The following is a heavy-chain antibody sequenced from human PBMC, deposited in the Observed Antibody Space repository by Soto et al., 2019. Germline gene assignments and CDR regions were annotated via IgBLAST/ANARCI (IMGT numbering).Heavy chain of an antibody. CDR1: GLTFGNYD. CDR2: ISASGAET. V-gene: IGHV3-23*01. D-gene: IGHD3-10*02. Sequence: PGGSLRLSCAASGLTFGNYDMEWVRQAPGKGLEWVSRISASGAETYYADSVKGRFTISRDNSRDTLYLQMKSLRVEDSAVYFCAGMFLWGPGT. J-gene: IGHJ4*02. CDR3: AGMFL.